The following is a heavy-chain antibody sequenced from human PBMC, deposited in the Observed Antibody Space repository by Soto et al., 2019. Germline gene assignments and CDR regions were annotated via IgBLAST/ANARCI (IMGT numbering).Heavy chain of an antibody. CDR2: IYYSGST. V-gene: IGHV4-61*01. CDR3: AREGGVYDSSGPFQH. D-gene: IGHD3-22*01. Sequence: TSETLSLTCTVSGGSVSSGSYYWSWIRQPPGKGLEWIGYIYYSGSTNYNPSLKSRVTISVDTSKNQFSLKLSSVTAADTAVYYCAREGGVYDSSGPFQHWGQGTLVTVSS. J-gene: IGHJ1*01. CDR1: GGSVSSGSYY.